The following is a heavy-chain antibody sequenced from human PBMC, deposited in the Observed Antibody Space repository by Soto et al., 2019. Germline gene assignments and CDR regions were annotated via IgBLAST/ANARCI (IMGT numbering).Heavy chain of an antibody. J-gene: IGHJ3*02. V-gene: IGHV4-59*08. D-gene: IGHD1-1*01. CDR3: ARIVTPYKPWTAFDI. Sequence: SETLSLTCTVSGGSISSHYWSWIRQPPGQGLEWIGYIYYSGSTNYNPSLKSRVTISVDTSKSQFSLRLSSVTAADTAVYYCARIVTPYKPWTAFDIWGQGTMVTVSS. CDR2: IYYSGST. CDR1: GGSISSHY.